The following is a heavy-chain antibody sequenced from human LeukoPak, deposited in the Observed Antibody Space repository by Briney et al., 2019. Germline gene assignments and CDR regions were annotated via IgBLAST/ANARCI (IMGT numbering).Heavy chain of an antibody. Sequence: PGGSLRLSCTASGFSFSTYYVNWVRQAPGKGLEWVSCISSSSTYIFYADSVRGRFAISRDNAKNSLYLQMNSLRADDTAVYYCVRENHGSFDYWGQGSLVTVSS. CDR2: ISSSSTYI. J-gene: IGHJ4*02. CDR3: VRENHGSFDY. CDR1: GFSFSTYY. D-gene: IGHD1-14*01. V-gene: IGHV3-21*01.